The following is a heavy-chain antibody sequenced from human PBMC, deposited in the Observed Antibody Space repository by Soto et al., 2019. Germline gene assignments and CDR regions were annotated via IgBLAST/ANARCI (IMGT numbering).Heavy chain of an antibody. CDR1: GASMKGGPYY. CDR3: ARPEVAGFRADTGYFDY. V-gene: IGHV4-31*03. Sequence: SETLSLTCSVSGASMKGGPYYRSWVRQRPGKGLEWLAFIDGGGGAHYNPPLMSRLLISIDTSKSQFSLRLTSVTAADTAMYYCARPEVAGFRADTGYFDYWGQGILVTV. J-gene: IGHJ4*02. D-gene: IGHD6-19*01. CDR2: IDGGGGA.